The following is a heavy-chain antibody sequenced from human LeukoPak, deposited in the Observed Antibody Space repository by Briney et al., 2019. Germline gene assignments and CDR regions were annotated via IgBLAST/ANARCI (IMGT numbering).Heavy chain of an antibody. D-gene: IGHD2-2*02. V-gene: IGHV4-39*07. CDR1: GGSLTSSSYY. CDR2: IYYSGST. CDR3: ARGPYCSSASCYSVGAFDI. J-gene: IGHJ3*02. Sequence: PSETLSLTCTVSGGSLTSSSYYWGWLRQPPQKGLEWTGSIYYSGSTYYSPSLKSRVTISLDTSKNQFSLKLRSVTAADTAVYHCARGPYCSSASCYSVGAFDIWGRGTMVTVSS.